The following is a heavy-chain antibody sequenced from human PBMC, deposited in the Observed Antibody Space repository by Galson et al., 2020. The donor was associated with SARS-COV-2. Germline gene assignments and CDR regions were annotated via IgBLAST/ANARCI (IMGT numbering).Heavy chain of an antibody. J-gene: IGHJ5*01. Sequence: GGSLRLSCRASGFTFSSSSMHWVRQAPGKGLEWVAIISYDGTKRYNLDAVKRRFTISRDNSKNTLYLQMDRLTTEDTAVYYCARETDDYTSSWYDCWGQGTLVTVSS. CDR3: ARETDDYTSSWYDC. CDR1: GFTFSSSS. CDR2: ISYDGTKR. V-gene: IGHV3-30*04. D-gene: IGHD3-16*01.